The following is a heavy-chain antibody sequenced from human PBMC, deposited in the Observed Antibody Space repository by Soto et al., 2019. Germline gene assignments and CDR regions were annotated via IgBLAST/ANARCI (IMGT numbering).Heavy chain of an antibody. CDR1: GGSISSYY. D-gene: IGHD4-17*01. J-gene: IGHJ6*03. V-gene: IGHV4-59*08. CDR2: IYYSGST. Sequence: PSETLSLTCTVSGGSISSYYWSWIRQPPGKGLEWIGYIYYSGSTNYNPSLKSRVTISVDTSKNQFSLKLSSVTAADTAVYYCARLYGDYSNRYYYYYVDVWGKGTTVTVSS. CDR3: ARLYGDYSNRYYYYYVDV.